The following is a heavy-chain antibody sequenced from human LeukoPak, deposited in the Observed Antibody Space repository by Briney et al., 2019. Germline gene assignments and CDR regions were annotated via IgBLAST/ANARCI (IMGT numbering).Heavy chain of an antibody. D-gene: IGHD6-13*01. CDR3: ARDRLQLAPSFYYGMDV. V-gene: IGHV3-23*01. CDR2: ISGSGGST. Sequence: GGSLRLSGAASGFILSQYGFNWVRQAPGKGLEWVSAISGSGGSTYYADSVKGRFTISRDNSKNTLYLQMNSLRAEDTAVYYCARDRLQLAPSFYYGMDVWGQGTTVTVSS. CDR1: GFILSQYG. J-gene: IGHJ6*02.